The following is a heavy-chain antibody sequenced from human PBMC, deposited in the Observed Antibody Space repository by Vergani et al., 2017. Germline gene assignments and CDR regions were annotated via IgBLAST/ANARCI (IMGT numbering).Heavy chain of an antibody. D-gene: IGHD3-10*01. CDR2: IYHSGST. CDR3: AREGSGSGAYFDY. CDR1: GGSISSSNW. Sequence: QVQLQESGPGLVKPSGTLSLTCAVSGGSISSSNWWSWVRQPPGKGLEWIGGIYHSGSTNYNPSLKSRITISVDKSKNQFSLKLSAVTAADTAVYYCAREGSGSGAYFDYWGQGTLVTVSS. V-gene: IGHV4-4*02. J-gene: IGHJ4*02.